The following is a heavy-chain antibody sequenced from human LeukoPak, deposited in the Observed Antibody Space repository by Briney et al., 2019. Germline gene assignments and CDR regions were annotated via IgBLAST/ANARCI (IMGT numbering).Heavy chain of an antibody. J-gene: IGHJ4*02. CDR3: AKSHITRYPLQYYFDL. V-gene: IGHV3-23*01. CDR1: GSTFSSYA. D-gene: IGHD2-21*01. Sequence: GGSLRLSCAASGSTFSSYAMSWLRQTPQKGLEWVSGISVTGDMTYYTDSVKGRFTISRDNSRTTLYLQLSSLRADDTAVYFCAKSHITRYPLQYYFDLWGQGAQAIVSS. CDR2: ISVTGDMT.